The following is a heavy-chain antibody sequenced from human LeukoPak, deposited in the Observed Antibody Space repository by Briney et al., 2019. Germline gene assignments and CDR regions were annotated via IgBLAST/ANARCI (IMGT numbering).Heavy chain of an antibody. J-gene: IGHJ4*02. Sequence: SETLSLTCAVYGGSFSGYYWSWIRQPPGKGLEWIGYIYYSGSTNYNPSLKSRVTISVDTSKNQFSLKLSSVTAADTAVYYCAANVDKYDFWSGYYPYYFDYWGQGTLVTVSS. CDR1: GGSFSGYY. CDR3: AANVDKYDFWSGYYPYYFDY. D-gene: IGHD3-3*01. CDR2: IYYSGST. V-gene: IGHV4-59*01.